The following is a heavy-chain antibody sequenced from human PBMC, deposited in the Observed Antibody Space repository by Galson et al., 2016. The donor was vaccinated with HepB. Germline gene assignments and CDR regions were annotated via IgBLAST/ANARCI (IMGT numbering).Heavy chain of an antibody. CDR3: ASSPTGGY. V-gene: IGHV3-66*01. CDR2: MYSRGGA. J-gene: IGHJ4*02. CDR1: RYSVATNY. D-gene: IGHD3-16*01. Sequence: SLRLSCAGSRYSVATNYMIWVRQAPGEGLEWVSLMYSRGGAFYADSVTGRFTISSDNSKNTLYLQMNNLRAEDTAVYYCASSPTGGYWGQGTLVTVSS.